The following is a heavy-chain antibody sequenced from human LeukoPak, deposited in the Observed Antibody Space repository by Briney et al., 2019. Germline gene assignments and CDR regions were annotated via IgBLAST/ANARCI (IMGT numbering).Heavy chain of an antibody. CDR2: IYYSGST. V-gene: IGHV4-30-4*01. CDR3: ARGPGYSSSWYYYYGMDV. D-gene: IGHD6-13*01. Sequence: SQTLSPTCTVSGGSISSGDYYWSWIRQPPGKGLEWIGYIYYSGSTYYNPSLKSRVTISVDTSKNQFSLKLSSVTAADTAVYYCARGPGYSSSWYYYYGMDVWGQGTTVTVSS. J-gene: IGHJ6*02. CDR1: GGSISSGDYY.